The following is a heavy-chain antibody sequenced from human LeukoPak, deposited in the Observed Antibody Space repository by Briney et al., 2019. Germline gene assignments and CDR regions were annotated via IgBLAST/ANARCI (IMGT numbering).Heavy chain of an antibody. Sequence: ASVKVSCKASGYTFTSYDINWVRQATGQGLEWMGWMNPNSGNTGYAQKFQGRVTMTRNTSISTAYMELSSLRFEDTAVYYCARGARSMVRRNWFDPWGQGTLVTVSS. CDR3: ARGARSMVRRNWFDP. CDR2: MNPNSGNT. D-gene: IGHD3-10*01. V-gene: IGHV1-8*01. CDR1: GYTFTSYD. J-gene: IGHJ5*02.